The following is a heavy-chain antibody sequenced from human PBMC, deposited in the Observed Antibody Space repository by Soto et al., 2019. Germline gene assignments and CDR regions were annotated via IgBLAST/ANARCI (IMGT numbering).Heavy chain of an antibody. CDR1: GGSISSYY. Sequence: QVQLQESGPVLVKPSETLSLTCTVSGGSISSYYWSWIRQPPGKGLEWIGYIYYSASTNYNPSLTRRVTRSVDTSKNQFSLKLSSVTAADKAVYYCARHVQWLVTFDYWGQGTLVTVSS. CDR3: ARHVQWLVTFDY. V-gene: IGHV4-59*08. D-gene: IGHD6-19*01. J-gene: IGHJ4*02. CDR2: IYYSAST.